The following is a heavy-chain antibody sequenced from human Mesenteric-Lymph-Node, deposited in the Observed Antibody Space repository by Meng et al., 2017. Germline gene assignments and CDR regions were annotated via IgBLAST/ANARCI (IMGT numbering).Heavy chain of an antibody. Sequence: QVQLQESGPGLVKPSQTLSLTCTVSGGSISSGGHSWSWIRQHPGKGLEWIAYIYYSGSTYHNPSLKSRVILSVDTSKNQFSLKLSSVTAADTAVYYCARVDSSGYFLDYWGQGTLVTVSS. CDR3: ARVDSSGYFLDY. D-gene: IGHD3-22*01. CDR2: IYYSGST. J-gene: IGHJ4*01. V-gene: IGHV4-31*03. CDR1: GGSISSGGHS.